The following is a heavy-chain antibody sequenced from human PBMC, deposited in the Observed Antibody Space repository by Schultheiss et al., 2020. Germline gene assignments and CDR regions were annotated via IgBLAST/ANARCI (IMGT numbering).Heavy chain of an antibody. CDR2: IFYSGST. J-gene: IGHJ4*02. CDR3: ARAAAAGTWYFDY. D-gene: IGHD6-13*01. Sequence: ESLKISCAASGFTFSNEAMSWLRQPPGKGLEWIGNIFYSGSTYYNPSLKSRVTISVDTSKNQFSLKLSSVTAADTAVYYCARAAAAGTWYFDYWGQGTLVTVSS. CDR1: GFTFSNEA. V-gene: IGHV4-38-2*01.